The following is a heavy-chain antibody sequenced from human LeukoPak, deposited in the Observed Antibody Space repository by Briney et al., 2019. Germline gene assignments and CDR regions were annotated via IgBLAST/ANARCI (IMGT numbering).Heavy chain of an antibody. CDR2: IYPGDSDT. V-gene: IGHV5-51*01. J-gene: IGHJ4*02. CDR1: GYSFTSYW. D-gene: IGHD4-17*01. CDR3: ARLSLGDYGDYAYNY. Sequence: GESLKISCKGSGYSFTSYWIGWVRQMPGKGLEWMGIIYPGDSDTRYSPSFQGQVTNSADKSISTAYLQWSSLKASDTAMYYCARLSLGDYGDYAYNYWGQGTLVTVSS.